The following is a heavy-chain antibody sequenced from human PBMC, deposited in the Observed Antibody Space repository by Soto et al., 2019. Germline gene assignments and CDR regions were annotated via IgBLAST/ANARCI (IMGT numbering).Heavy chain of an antibody. V-gene: IGHV3-48*01. CDR2: ISSSSSTI. D-gene: IGHD3-16*02. CDR1: GFTFSSYS. CDR3: ARDVGNDYIWGSYRSNWFDP. Sequence: GGSLRLSCAASGFTFSSYSMNWVRQAPGKGLEWVSYISSSSSTIYYADSVKGRFTISRDNAKNSLYLQMNSLRAEDTAVYYCARDVGNDYIWGSYRSNWFDPWGQGTLVTVSS. J-gene: IGHJ5*02.